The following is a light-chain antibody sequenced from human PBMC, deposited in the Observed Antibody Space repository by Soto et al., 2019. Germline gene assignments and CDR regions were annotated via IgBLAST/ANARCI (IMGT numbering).Light chain of an antibody. V-gene: IGKV3-15*01. CDR3: QQYNNWPWT. CDR2: GAS. Sequence: EIVFTQSPGTLSLSPGERATLSCRASHSVSSNLALYQQKPGQAPRLLIYGASTRATGIPARFSGSGSGTEFTLTISSLQSEDFAVYYCQQYNNWPWTFGQGTKVDIK. CDR1: HSVSSN. J-gene: IGKJ1*01.